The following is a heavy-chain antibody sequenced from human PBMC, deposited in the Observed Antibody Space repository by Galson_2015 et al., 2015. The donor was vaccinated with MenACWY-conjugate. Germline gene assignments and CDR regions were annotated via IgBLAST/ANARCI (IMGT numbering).Heavy chain of an antibody. D-gene: IGHD2-15*01. CDR3: TTKPPGYCSGGSCYSRYY. CDR2: IKSKTDGGTT. Sequence: SLRLSCAASGFTFSNAWMSWVRQAPGKGLEWVGRIKSKTDGGTTDYAAPVKGRFTISRDDSKNTLYLQMNSLKTADTAVYYCTTKPPGYCSGGSCYSRYYWGQGTLVTVSS. CDR1: GFTFSNAW. V-gene: IGHV3-15*01. J-gene: IGHJ4*02.